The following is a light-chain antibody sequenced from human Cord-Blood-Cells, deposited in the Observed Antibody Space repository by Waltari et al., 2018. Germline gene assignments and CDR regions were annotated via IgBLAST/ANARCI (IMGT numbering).Light chain of an antibody. V-gene: IGKV3D-20*01. CDR1: QSVSSSY. CDR3: QQYGSSLFT. CDR2: DAS. Sequence: EIVFPQSPATLSLSPGESATLSCGASQSVSSSYLAWYQQKPGLAPRLLIYDASSRATGIPDRFSGSGSGTDFTLTISRLEPEDFAVYYCQQYGSSLFTCGPGTKVDIK. J-gene: IGKJ3*01.